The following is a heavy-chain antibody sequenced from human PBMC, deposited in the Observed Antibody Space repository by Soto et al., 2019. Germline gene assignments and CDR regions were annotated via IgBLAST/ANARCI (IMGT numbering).Heavy chain of an antibody. CDR3: ARAGSGVSWYFDL. Sequence: EVQLVESGGGLVQPGGSLRLSCAASGFTVSSNYMSWVRQAPGKGLEWVSLIYSGGSTYYADSVKGRFTTSRDNSKNTLYLQMNSLRAEDTAVYYCARAGSGVSWYFDLWGRGTLVTVSS. J-gene: IGHJ2*01. D-gene: IGHD3-10*01. CDR1: GFTVSSNY. CDR2: IYSGGST. V-gene: IGHV3-66*01.